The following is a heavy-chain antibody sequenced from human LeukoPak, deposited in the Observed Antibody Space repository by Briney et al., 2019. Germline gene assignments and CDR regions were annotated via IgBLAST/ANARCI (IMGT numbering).Heavy chain of an antibody. CDR2: IKEDGSER. Sequence: GGSLRLSCEGSAFIFSGHWMNWVRQTPGKGLEWVASIKEDGSERQYVDSVKGRFTISRDNSKNTLYLQMNSLRAEDTAVYYCATSGYSSGWYVYWGQGTLVTVSS. V-gene: IGHV3-7*03. J-gene: IGHJ4*02. D-gene: IGHD6-19*01. CDR3: ATSGYSSGWYVY. CDR1: AFIFSGHW.